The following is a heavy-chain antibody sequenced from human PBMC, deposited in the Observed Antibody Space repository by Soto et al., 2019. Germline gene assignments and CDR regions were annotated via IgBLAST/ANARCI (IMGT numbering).Heavy chain of an antibody. Sequence: PGGSLRLSCAASGFTFSSYWMSWVRQAPGKGLEWVANLKQDGSEKYYVDSVKGRFTISRDNAKNSLYLQMNSLRAEDTAVYYCARVRRRGITIFGVVNSNWFDPWGQGTLVTVSS. CDR3: ARVRRRGITIFGVVNSNWFDP. CDR1: GFTFSSYW. D-gene: IGHD3-3*01. J-gene: IGHJ5*02. V-gene: IGHV3-7*05. CDR2: LKQDGSEK.